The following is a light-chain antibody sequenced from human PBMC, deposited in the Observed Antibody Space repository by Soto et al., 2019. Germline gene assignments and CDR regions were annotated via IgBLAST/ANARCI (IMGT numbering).Light chain of an antibody. Sequence: DIQMTQSPSSVSASVGERVTITCRASQGVSSWLAWYQQKPGKAPKLLIYDASNLETGVPSRFSGSGSGTDFTFTISSLQPEDIATYYCQQRHNLPHTFGPGTKVDIK. J-gene: IGKJ3*01. CDR2: DAS. CDR3: QQRHNLPHT. V-gene: IGKV1-33*01. CDR1: QGVSSW.